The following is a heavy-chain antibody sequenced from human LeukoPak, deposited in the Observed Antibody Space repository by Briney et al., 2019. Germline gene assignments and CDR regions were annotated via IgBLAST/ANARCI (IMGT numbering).Heavy chain of an antibody. Sequence: SETLSLTCTVSGGSVSSHRYYWGWLRQPPGKGLEWIGSVYYSGSTYYNPSLKSRVTISVDTSKNQFSLKLGSVTAADTAVYYCATKEYYDILTGYYLGYYYYYMDVWGKGTTVTISS. CDR1: GGSVSSHRYY. CDR3: ATKEYYDILTGYYLGYYYYYMDV. D-gene: IGHD3-9*01. V-gene: IGHV4-39*01. J-gene: IGHJ6*03. CDR2: VYYSGST.